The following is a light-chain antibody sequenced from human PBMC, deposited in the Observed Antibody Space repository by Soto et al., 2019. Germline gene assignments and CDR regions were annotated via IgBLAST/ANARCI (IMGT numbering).Light chain of an antibody. J-gene: IGKJ3*01. V-gene: IGKV3-11*01. CDR2: DAT. CDR1: QSISSY. Sequence: EIVLTQSPATLSLSPGERATLSCRASQSISSYLAWYQQKPDQAPRLLIYDATNRTTGITTRFSGSGSRTDFTLTISSLEPEDFAIYYCHQRSTWPFTFGPGTKVDIK. CDR3: HQRSTWPFT.